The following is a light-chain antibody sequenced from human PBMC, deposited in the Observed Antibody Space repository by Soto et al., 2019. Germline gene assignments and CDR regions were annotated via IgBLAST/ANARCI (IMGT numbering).Light chain of an antibody. Sequence: QAVVTQPASVSGSPGQSITISCTGTSSDVGGYNYVSWYQQHPGKAPKLMIYEVSNRPSGVSNRFSGSKSDNTASLTISGLQAEDEADYYCSSYTSSSTPVVFGGGTKVTVL. CDR2: EVS. CDR3: SSYTSSSTPVV. V-gene: IGLV2-14*01. CDR1: SSDVGGYNY. J-gene: IGLJ2*01.